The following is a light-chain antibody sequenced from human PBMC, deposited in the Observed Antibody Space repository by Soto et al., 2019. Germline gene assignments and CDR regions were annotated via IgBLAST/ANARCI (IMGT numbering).Light chain of an antibody. Sequence: DIVMTQSPDSLAVSLGERATINCKSSQRVLYSSNNKNYLAWYQQKPGQPPKLLIYWASTLESGVPDRFSGSGSGTDFTLTIGSLQAEDVAVYYCQQYYSPPPFGQGTKVEIK. CDR1: QRVLYSSNNKNY. J-gene: IGKJ1*01. CDR2: WAS. V-gene: IGKV4-1*01. CDR3: QQYYSPPP.